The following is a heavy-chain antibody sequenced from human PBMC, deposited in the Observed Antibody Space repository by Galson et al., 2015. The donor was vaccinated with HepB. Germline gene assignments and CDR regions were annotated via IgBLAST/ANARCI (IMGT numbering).Heavy chain of an antibody. J-gene: IGHJ3*02. V-gene: IGHV3-33*06. CDR2: IWYDGSNK. CDR3: AKDSPGRAFDI. CDR1: GFTFSSYG. Sequence: SLRLSCAASGFTFSSYGMHWVRQAPGKGLEWVAVIWYDGSNKYYADSVKGRFTISRDSSKNTLYLQMNSLRAEDTAVYYCAKDSPGRAFDIWGQGTMVTVSS. D-gene: IGHD2-15*01.